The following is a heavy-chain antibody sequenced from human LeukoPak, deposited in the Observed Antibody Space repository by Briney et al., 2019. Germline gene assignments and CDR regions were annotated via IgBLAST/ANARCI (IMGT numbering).Heavy chain of an antibody. CDR1: GGSISGYY. CDR3: ARARRSGYSYEGESFDI. CDR2: IYYSGST. Sequence: SETLSLTCTVSGGSISGYYWSWIRQPPGKGQEWIGYIYYSGSTNYNPPLKSRVTISVDTSKNQFSLKLSSVTAADTAVYYCARARRSGYSYEGESFDIWGQGTMVTVSS. D-gene: IGHD5-18*01. J-gene: IGHJ3*02. V-gene: IGHV4-59*01.